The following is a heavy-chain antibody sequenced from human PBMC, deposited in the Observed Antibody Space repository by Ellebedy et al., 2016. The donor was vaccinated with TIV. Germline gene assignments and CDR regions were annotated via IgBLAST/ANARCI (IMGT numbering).Heavy chain of an antibody. D-gene: IGHD5-24*01. J-gene: IGHJ4*02. Sequence: AASVKVSCKASGYTFSSYHMYWVRQAPGQGLEWMGIINPSGGSTEYAPKFQGRLTMTRDTSTSTVYMELRSLRSEDTAVYYCARGSRDGYNYDFDYWGQGTLVTVSS. CDR2: INPSGGST. CDR3: ARGSRDGYNYDFDY. CDR1: GYTFSSYH. V-gene: IGHV1-46*01.